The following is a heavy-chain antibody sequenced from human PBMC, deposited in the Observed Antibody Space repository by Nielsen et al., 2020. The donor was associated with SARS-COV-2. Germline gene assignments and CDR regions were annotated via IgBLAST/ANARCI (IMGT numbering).Heavy chain of an antibody. CDR3: ARSSGNYYDSGGYYY. J-gene: IGHJ4*02. CDR2: IYYSGST. CDR1: GGSISSYY. D-gene: IGHD3-22*01. V-gene: IGHV4-59*01. Sequence: SETLSLTCTVSGGSISSYYWSWIRQPPGKGLEWIGYIYYSGSTNYNPSLKSRVTISVDTSKNQFSLKLSSVTAADTAVYYCARSSGNYYDSGGYYYWGQGTLVTVSS.